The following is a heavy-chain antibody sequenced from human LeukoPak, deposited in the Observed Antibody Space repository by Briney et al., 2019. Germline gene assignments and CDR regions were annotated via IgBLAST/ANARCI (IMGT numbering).Heavy chain of an antibody. CDR1: GFTFSSYA. V-gene: IGHV3-23*01. Sequence: GGSLRLSCAASGFTFSSYAMSWVRQAPGKGPEWVSAISGSGGSTYYADSVKGRFTISRDNSKNTLYLQMNSLRAEGTAVYYCAKGGEDDTIFGVVIKEVFDYWGQGTLVTVSS. CDR3: AKGGEDDTIFGVVIKEVFDY. J-gene: IGHJ4*02. D-gene: IGHD3-3*01. CDR2: ISGSGGST.